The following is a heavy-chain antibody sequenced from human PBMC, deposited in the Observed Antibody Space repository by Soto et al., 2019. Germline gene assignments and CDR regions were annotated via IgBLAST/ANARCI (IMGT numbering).Heavy chain of an antibody. CDR1: GGSVSRDSNF. Sequence: XGTLYLTCTVSGGSVSRDSNFWSWIRQPPGKGLEWIGYIYYSGPTRYNPSLESRVTISIDSSKKQVSLNLTSVTAADTAVYYCARGYSHYAHWGRGTLVTVSS. D-gene: IGHD4-4*01. CDR3: ARGYSHYAH. CDR2: IYYSGPT. V-gene: IGHV4-61*01. J-gene: IGHJ4*02.